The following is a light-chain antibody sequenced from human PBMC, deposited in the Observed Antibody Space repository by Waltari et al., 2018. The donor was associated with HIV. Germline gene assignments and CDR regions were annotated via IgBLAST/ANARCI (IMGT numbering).Light chain of an antibody. Sequence: SYVLTQTPSVSGDPGETVTITCEGDNIGSTSVHWYQLKPGQAPLLVTFYDNDRPSGIPVRSNGSKGGNTATLTISRVEVGDEADYFCQVWDRPADQVIFGGGTKLTVL. V-gene: IGLV3-21*01. J-gene: IGLJ2*01. CDR1: NIGSTS. CDR2: YDN. CDR3: QVWDRPADQVI.